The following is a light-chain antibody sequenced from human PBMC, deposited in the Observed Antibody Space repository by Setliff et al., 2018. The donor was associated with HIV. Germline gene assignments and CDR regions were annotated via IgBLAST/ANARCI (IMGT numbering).Light chain of an antibody. CDR3: CSYAGSYTLL. CDR2: EVT. J-gene: IGLJ2*01. Sequence: QSALTQPASVSGSPGQSITISCTGTSNDNGDNKYVSWYQHHPGKAPKLIIYEVTRRPSGVSNRFSGSKSGNAASLTISGLQSEDEADYYCCSYAGSYTLLFGGGT. V-gene: IGLV2-23*02. CDR1: SNDNGDNKY.